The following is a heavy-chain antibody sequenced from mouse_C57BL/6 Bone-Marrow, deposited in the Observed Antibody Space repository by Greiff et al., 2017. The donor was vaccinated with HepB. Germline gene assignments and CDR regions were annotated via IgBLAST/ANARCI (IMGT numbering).Heavy chain of an antibody. D-gene: IGHD1-1*01. V-gene: IGHV2-5*01. CDR3: AKNQNYYGSLYYAMDY. J-gene: IGHJ4*01. CDR1: GFSLTSYG. CDR2: IWSGGST. Sequence: VMLVESGPGLVQPSQSLSITCTVSGFSLTSYGVHWVRQSPGKGLEWLGVIWSGGSTDYNAAFMSRLSITKDNSKSQVFFKMNSLQADDTAIYYCAKNQNYYGSLYYAMDYWGQGTSVTVSS.